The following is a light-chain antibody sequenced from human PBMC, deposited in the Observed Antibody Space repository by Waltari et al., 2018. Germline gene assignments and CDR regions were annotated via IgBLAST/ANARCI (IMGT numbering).Light chain of an antibody. J-gene: IGLJ2*01. Sequence: QSVLTQPPSASGTPGQRVTLSCSGRSSHIGSNPFNWYQQPPGTSPKPLIYGGNQRPSGVPDRFSGSKSGTSASLAIGGLQSDDEADYYCAAWDDSLIGVAFGGGTRLTVL. CDR1: SSHIGSNP. CDR3: AAWDDSLIGVA. CDR2: GGN. V-gene: IGLV1-44*01.